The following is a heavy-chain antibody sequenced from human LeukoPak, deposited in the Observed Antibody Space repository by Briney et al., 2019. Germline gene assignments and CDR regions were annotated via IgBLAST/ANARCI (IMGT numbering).Heavy chain of an antibody. D-gene: IGHD3-3*01. J-gene: IGHJ4*02. CDR2: IYYSGST. V-gene: IGHV4-59*08. Sequence: PSETLSLTCTVSGGSISSYYWSWIRQPPGKGLEWIGYIYYSGSTNYNPSLKSRVTISVDTSKNQFSLKLSSVTAADRAVYYCASRSGYGLGYYFDYWGQGTLVTVSS. CDR1: GGSISSYY. CDR3: ASRSGYGLGYYFDY.